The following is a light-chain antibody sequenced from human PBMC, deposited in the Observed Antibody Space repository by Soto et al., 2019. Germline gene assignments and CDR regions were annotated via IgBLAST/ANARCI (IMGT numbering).Light chain of an antibody. CDR2: TNN. CDR1: SSNIGSNH. Sequence: QLVLIQPRSASGTPGQRVIISCSGSSSNIGSNHVYWYQQFPGTAPKLLIYTNNQRPSGVPDRFSGSKSDTSASLALSGLRSEDEADYYCAAWDDRLSGWVFGGGTKLTVL. V-gene: IGLV1-47*02. J-gene: IGLJ3*02. CDR3: AAWDDRLSGWV.